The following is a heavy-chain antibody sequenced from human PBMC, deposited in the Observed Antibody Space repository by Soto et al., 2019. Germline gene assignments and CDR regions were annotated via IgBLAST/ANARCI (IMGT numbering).Heavy chain of an antibody. J-gene: IGHJ5*02. CDR3: TRGPPRVQWFDP. Sequence: XGTLCLTCTVSGGAVSSGTYYWSWIRQPPGKGLEWIGHIYFTGSTNYNPSLKSRVTMSLDTSRNQFYLKLSSVTAADTAVYYCTRGPPRVQWFDPWGLGTLVTVSS. CDR2: IYFTGST. CDR1: GGAVSSGTYY. V-gene: IGHV4-61*01.